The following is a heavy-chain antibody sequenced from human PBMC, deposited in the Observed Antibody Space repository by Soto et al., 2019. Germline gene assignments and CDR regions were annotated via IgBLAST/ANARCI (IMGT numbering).Heavy chain of an antibody. D-gene: IGHD2-8*02. J-gene: IGHJ4*02. CDR2: INHSGST. Sequence: SETLSLTCAVYGGSFSGYYWTWIRQPPGTGLEWIGEINHSGSTNYNPSLKSRVTISVDTSRNQFSLKLTSVTAADTAVYYCARDKITGLFDYWGKGTLVTVSS. CDR3: ARDKITGLFDY. CDR1: GGSFSGYY. V-gene: IGHV4-34*01.